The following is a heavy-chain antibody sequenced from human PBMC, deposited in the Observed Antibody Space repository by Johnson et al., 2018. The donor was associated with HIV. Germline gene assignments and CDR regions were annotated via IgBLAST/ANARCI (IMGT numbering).Heavy chain of an antibody. J-gene: IGHJ3*02. Sequence: QEQLVESGGGVVQPGRSLRLSCATSGFTFSSFGMHWVRQAPGKGLEWVAFISYDGNNKYYADSVKGRFTISRDNSKSTLYLQMNSLRVEDTAVYYCARDRAPVYSSSSTPFDALDIWGQGTVVSVSS. CDR2: ISYDGNNK. V-gene: IGHV3-30*03. CDR3: ARDRAPVYSSSSTPFDALDI. CDR1: GFTFSSFG. D-gene: IGHD6-6*01.